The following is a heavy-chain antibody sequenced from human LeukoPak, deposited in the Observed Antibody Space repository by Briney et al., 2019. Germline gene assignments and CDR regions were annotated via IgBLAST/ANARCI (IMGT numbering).Heavy chain of an antibody. CDR1: GFTFSDFA. CDR3: AKVVAARFYYMDV. J-gene: IGHJ6*03. Sequence: GGSLRLSCEASGFTFSDFAMSWVRQAPGKGLEWVSAIGGNADYTYYADSVKGRFTISRDNSKNTLYLQMKSLRAEDTAVYYCAKVVAARFYYMDVWGKGTTVTVS. CDR2: IGGNADYT. D-gene: IGHD6-6*01. V-gene: IGHV3-23*01.